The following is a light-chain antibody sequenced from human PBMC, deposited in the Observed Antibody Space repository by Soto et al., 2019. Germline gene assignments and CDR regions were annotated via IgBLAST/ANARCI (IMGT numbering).Light chain of an antibody. V-gene: IGLV1-47*01. J-gene: IGLJ3*02. CDR1: SSNIGSNY. CDR3: SAWDDSLSGGV. CDR2: RNN. Sequence: QSVLTQSPSASGTPGQRVTISCSGSSSNIGSNYVYWYHQFPGTAPKLLIYRNNQRPSGVPDRFSGSKSGTSASLAISGLRSEDEADYYCSAWDDSLSGGVFGGGTKLTVL.